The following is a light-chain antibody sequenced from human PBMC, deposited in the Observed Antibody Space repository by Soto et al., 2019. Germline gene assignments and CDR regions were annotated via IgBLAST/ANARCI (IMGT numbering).Light chain of an antibody. CDR3: SSYTSSSTLNYV. CDR2: DVS. CDR1: SSDVGGYNY. Sequence: QSALTQPASVSGSPGQSITISCTGTSSDVGGYNYVSWYQQHPGKAPKLMIYDVSNRPSGVSNRFSGSKSGNTASLTISGLQAEDKPDYYCSSYTSSSTLNYVFGTGTKVTVL. J-gene: IGLJ1*01. V-gene: IGLV2-14*01.